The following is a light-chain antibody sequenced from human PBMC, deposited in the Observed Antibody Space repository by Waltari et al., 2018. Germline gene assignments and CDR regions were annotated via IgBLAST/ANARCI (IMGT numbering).Light chain of an antibody. V-gene: IGKV1-5*03. J-gene: IGKJ1*01. CDR1: QRVSRR. CDR2: KTS. Sequence: IQITQSPSTLSASVGDRVTMTSLASQRVSRRLAWYQQKPGKASKLRIYKTSTLESGVPSRFSGSGSGTEFSLTISSLQPDDFATYYCQHYSTYSWTFGQGTKLEIK. CDR3: QHYSTYSWT.